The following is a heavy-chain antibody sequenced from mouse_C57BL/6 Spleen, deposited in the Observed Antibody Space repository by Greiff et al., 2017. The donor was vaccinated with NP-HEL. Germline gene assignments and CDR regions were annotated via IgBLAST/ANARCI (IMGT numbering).Heavy chain of an antibody. CDR1: GFTFSDYY. V-gene: IGHV5-16*01. Sequence: EVHLVESEGGLVQPGSSMKLSCTASGFTFSDYYMAWVRQVPEKGLEWVANINYDGSSTYYLDSLKSRFIISRDNAKNILYLQMSSLKSEDTATYYCARGGAGAYDYFDYWGQGATLTVSS. J-gene: IGHJ2*01. CDR3: ARGGAGAYDYFDY. D-gene: IGHD2-14*01. CDR2: INYDGSST.